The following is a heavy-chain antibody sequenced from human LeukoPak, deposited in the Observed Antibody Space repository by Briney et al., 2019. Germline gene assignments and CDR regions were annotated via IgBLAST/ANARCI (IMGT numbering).Heavy chain of an antibody. J-gene: IGHJ6*03. Sequence: ASVKVSCKASGYTFTSYDMNWVRQATGQGLEWMGWMNPNSGTTGYAQKFQGRVTMTRNTSISTTYMELSSLRSEDTAVDYCATRTGYYNYMDVWGKGTTVTVSS. CDR1: GYTFTSYD. D-gene: IGHD2-8*02. CDR3: ATRTGYYNYMDV. CDR2: MNPNSGTT. V-gene: IGHV1-8*01.